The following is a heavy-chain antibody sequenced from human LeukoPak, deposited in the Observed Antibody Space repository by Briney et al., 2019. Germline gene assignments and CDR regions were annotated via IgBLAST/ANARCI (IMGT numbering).Heavy chain of an antibody. D-gene: IGHD3-10*01. V-gene: IGHV3-13*01. CDR3: ARMWGGAFDI. CDR1: GFTFSNYE. Sequence: GGSLRLSCAASGFTFSNYEMNWVRQATGKGLEWVSGIGTADNTYYPVSVKGRFTISRQNAKSSLYLQMNSQSAGDTAVYYCARMWGGAFDIWGQGTMVTVSS. J-gene: IGHJ3*02. CDR2: IGTADNT.